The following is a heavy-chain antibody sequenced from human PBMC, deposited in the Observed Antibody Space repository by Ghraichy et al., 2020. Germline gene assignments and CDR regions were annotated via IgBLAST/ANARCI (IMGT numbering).Heavy chain of an antibody. CDR2: IDWDDDK. Sequence: SGPTLVKPTQTLTLTCTFSGFSLNTREMRVSWIRQPPGKALEWLARIDWDDDKFYSASLKTRLTISKDTSKNQVVLTMTNMHPVDTGTYYCGRMRFDAKWGHWFDSWGQGTLVTVSS. CDR3: GRMRFDAKWGHWFDS. CDR1: GFSLNTREMR. D-gene: IGHD7-27*01. J-gene: IGHJ5*01. V-gene: IGHV2-70*04.